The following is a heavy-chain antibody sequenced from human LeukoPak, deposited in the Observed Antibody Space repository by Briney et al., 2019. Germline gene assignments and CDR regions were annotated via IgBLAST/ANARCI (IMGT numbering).Heavy chain of an antibody. V-gene: IGHV1-18*01. CDR1: GYTFTSYG. CDR3: ATLLLWFGELPYYGMDV. D-gene: IGHD3-10*01. J-gene: IGHJ6*02. CDR2: ISAYNGNT. Sequence: SVKVSCKASGYTFTSYGISWVRQAPEQGLEWMGWISAYNGNTNYAQKLQGRVTMTTDTSTSTAYMELRSLRSDDTAVYYCATLLLWFGELPYYGMDVWGQGTTVTVSS.